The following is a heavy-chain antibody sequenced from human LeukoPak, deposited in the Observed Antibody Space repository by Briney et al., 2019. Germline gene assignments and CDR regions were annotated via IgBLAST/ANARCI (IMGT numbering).Heavy chain of an antibody. V-gene: IGHV3-7*01. CDR2: IKQDGSGK. D-gene: IGHD6-19*01. J-gene: IGHJ6*03. Sequence: PGGSLRLSCAASGFTFSSYWMSWVRQAPGKGLEWVANIKQDGSGKYYVDSVKGRFTISRDNAKNSLYLQMNSLRAEDTAVYYCASVASGYYYMDVWGKGTTVTISS. CDR3: ASVASGYYYMDV. CDR1: GFTFSSYW.